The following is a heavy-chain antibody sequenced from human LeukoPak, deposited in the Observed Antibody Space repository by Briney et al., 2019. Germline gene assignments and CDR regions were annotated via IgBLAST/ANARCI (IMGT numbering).Heavy chain of an antibody. V-gene: IGHV5-51*01. CDR2: IFPGDSDT. CDR1: GYSFATYW. J-gene: IGHJ4*02. CDR3: AITSNTLNY. D-gene: IGHD2/OR15-2a*01. Sequence: GESLKISCKGSGYSFATYWIGWVRQMPGKGLEWMGIIFPGDSDTGYSPSLQGQVTISADKSISTAYLQWSSLKASDTAMYYCAITSNTLNYWGQGTLVTVSS.